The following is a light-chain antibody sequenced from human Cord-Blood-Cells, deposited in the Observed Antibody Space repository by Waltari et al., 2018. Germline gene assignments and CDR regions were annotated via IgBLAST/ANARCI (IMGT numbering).Light chain of an antibody. J-gene: IGKJ2*01. CDR1: QSISSW. CDR2: KAS. CDR3: QQYNSYGT. Sequence: DIKMTQSPSTLSASVGDRVTITCRASQSISSWLAWYHQKPGKAPKLLIYKASSLERGVPSRFSGSGSGTEFTLTISSLQPDDFATYYCQQYNSYGTFGQGTKLEIK. V-gene: IGKV1-5*03.